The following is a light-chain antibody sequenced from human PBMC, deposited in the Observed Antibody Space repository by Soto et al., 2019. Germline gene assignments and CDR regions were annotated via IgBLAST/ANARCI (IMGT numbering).Light chain of an antibody. CDR2: RAS. V-gene: IGKV1-5*03. CDR1: QTISDW. Sequence: DIQMTQSPSTLSGSVGDRVTITCRASQTISDWLAWYQLRPGKAPKLLIYRASRLESGVPSRISGSGSGTEFTLTISGLQPDDFASYYCQQYNTFSFTFGQGTRLEIK. J-gene: IGKJ5*01. CDR3: QQYNTFSFT.